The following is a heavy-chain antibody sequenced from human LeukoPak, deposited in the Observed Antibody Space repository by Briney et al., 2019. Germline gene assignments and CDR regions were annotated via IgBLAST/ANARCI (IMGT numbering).Heavy chain of an antibody. V-gene: IGHV4-34*01. CDR2: INHSGST. J-gene: IGHJ4*02. Sequence: IPSETLSLTCAVYGGSFSGYYWSWIRQPPGKGLEWIGEINHSGSTNYNPSLKSRVTISVDTSKNQFSLKLSSVTAADTAVYYCARGPHDYIDYWGQGTLVTVSS. CDR3: ARGPHDYIDY. CDR1: GGSFSGYY.